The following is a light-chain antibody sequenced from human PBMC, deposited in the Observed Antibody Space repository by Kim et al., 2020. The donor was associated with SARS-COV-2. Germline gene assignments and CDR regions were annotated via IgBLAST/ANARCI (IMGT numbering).Light chain of an antibody. V-gene: IGLV1-44*01. J-gene: IGLJ1*01. Sequence: QKVTISCSGSRSNIGSNTVNWYQHLPGAAPRLLIYSNHQRPSGVPARFSGSKSGTSASLAISGLQSEDEADYYCAAWDDSLNGFHVFGTGTKVTVL. CDR2: SNH. CDR1: RSNIGSNT. CDR3: AAWDDSLNGFHV.